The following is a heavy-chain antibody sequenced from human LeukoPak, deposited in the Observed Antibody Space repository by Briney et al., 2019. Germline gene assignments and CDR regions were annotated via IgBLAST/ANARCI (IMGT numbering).Heavy chain of an antibody. CDR1: GGSICCRSYL. CDR2: IYYSGST. Sequence: PAETLSLTYTVSGGSICCRSYLWRWIRQPPGKGLEWIGSIYYSGSTYYHPSLKSRFTITVDTSNNQSCLKLRSVTAAETGVYYWARGNRVLWFEELLEDDCDYLGQGTLVTVSS. D-gene: IGHD3-10*01. CDR3: ARGNRVLWFEELLEDDCDY. J-gene: IGHJ4*02. V-gene: IGHV4-39*01.